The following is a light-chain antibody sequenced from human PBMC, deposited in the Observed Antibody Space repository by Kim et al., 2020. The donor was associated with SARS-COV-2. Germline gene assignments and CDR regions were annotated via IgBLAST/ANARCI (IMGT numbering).Light chain of an antibody. CDR1: QSISSW. V-gene: IGKV1-5*01. Sequence: DIQITQSPSTLSASVGDRVTITCRASQSISSWLAWYQQKPGKAPKLLIYDASSLESGVPSRFSGSGSGTEFTLTISSLQPDDFATYYCQQYNSYSRTFGGGTKVEI. CDR2: DAS. J-gene: IGKJ4*01. CDR3: QQYNSYSRT.